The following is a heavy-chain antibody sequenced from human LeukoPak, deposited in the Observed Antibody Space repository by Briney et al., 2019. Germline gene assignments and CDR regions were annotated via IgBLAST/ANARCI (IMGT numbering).Heavy chain of an antibody. D-gene: IGHD4-17*01. Sequence: GESLKISCKGPGYSFTSYWIGWVRQMPGKGLEWMGIIYPGDSDTRYSPSFQGQVTISADKSISTAYLQWSSLKASDTAMYYCARPVEYYGDPFDYWGQGTLVTVSS. CDR3: ARPVEYYGDPFDY. V-gene: IGHV5-51*01. J-gene: IGHJ4*02. CDR1: GYSFTSYW. CDR2: IYPGDSDT.